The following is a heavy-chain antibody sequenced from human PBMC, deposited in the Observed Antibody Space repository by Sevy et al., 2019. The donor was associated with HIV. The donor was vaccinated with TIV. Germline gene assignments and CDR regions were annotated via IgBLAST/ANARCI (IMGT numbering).Heavy chain of an antibody. V-gene: IGHV1-24*01. CDR2: FDPEDEET. CDR3: ATTKDYYESSGDPFDY. J-gene: IGHJ4*02. D-gene: IGHD3-22*01. Sequence: ASVKVSCKVSGYTLTKLAMHWVRQGPGKGLEGMGSFDPEDEETIYAKKFQGRVTMTEDTSTETAYMELSSLRSEDTAVYYCATTKDYYESSGDPFDYWGQGTLVTVSS. CDR1: GYTLTKLA.